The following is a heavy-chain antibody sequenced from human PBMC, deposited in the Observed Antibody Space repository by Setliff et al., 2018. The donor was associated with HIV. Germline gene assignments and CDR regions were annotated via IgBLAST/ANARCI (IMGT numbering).Heavy chain of an antibody. D-gene: IGHD3-9*01. J-gene: IGHJ6*03. Sequence: LSLTCTVSGDSIISGDYYWSWIRQAPGKGLEWVSYISSTSSTIYYANSVKGRFTISRDDAKNSLYLQMNSLRAEDTAVYYCARDLYFYYYMDVWGKGTTVTVSS. CDR1: GDSIISGDYY. V-gene: IGHV3-11*04. CDR2: ISSTSSTI. CDR3: ARDLYFYYYMDV.